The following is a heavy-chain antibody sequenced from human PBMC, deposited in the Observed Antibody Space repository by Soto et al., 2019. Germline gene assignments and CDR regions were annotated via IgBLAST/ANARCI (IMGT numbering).Heavy chain of an antibody. CDR1: GGSISSSSYY. J-gene: IGHJ4*02. Sequence: SETLSLTCTVSGGSISSSSYYWGWIRQPPGKGLEWIGSIYYSGSTYYNPSLKSRVTISVDTSKNQFSLKLSSVTAADTAVYYCAGYSGYDWSPFDYWGQGTLVTVSS. CDR2: IYYSGST. V-gene: IGHV4-39*01. CDR3: AGYSGYDWSPFDY. D-gene: IGHD5-12*01.